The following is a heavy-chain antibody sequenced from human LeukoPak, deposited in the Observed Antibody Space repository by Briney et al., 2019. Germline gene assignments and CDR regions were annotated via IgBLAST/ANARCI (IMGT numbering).Heavy chain of an antibody. J-gene: IGHJ4*02. CDR1: GGSFSGYY. CDR3: ARKNPNSGQLAFDY. V-gene: IGHV4-34*01. D-gene: IGHD6-19*01. CDR2: INHSGST. Sequence: SETLSLTCAVYGGSFSGYYWSWIRQPPGKGLEWTGEINHSGSTNYNPSLKSRVTISVDTSKNQFSLKLSSVTAADTAVYYCARKNPNSGQLAFDYWGQGTLVTVSS.